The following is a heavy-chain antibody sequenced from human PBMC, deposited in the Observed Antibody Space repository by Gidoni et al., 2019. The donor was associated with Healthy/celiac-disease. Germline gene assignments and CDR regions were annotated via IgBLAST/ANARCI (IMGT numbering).Heavy chain of an antibody. CDR1: GFTFSDYY. J-gene: IGHJ5*02. Sequence: QVQLVESGGGLVKPGGSLRLSCAASGFTFSDYYMSWIRQAPGKGLEWLSYISSSGSTIYYADSEKGRFTISRDNAKNSLYLQMNSLRAEDTAVYYCARFKDYSNYEYWFDPWGQGTLVTVSS. CDR3: ARFKDYSNYEYWFDP. CDR2: ISSSGSTI. V-gene: IGHV3-11*01. D-gene: IGHD4-4*01.